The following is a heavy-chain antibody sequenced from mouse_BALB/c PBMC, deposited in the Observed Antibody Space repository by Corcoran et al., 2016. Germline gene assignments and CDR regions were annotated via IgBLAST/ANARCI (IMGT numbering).Heavy chain of an antibody. CDR3: ATLRRPFDY. CDR2: ISYDGSK. CDR1: GYSITSGYY. V-gene: IGHV3-6*02. J-gene: IGHJ2*01. Sequence: DVQLQESGPGLVKPSQSLSLTCSVTGYSITSGYYWNWIRQFPGNKLEWMGYISYDGSKNYNPSLKNRISITRDTSKNQFFLKLNSVTTEDTATYYCATLRRPFDYWGQGTTLTVSS. D-gene: IGHD1-2*01.